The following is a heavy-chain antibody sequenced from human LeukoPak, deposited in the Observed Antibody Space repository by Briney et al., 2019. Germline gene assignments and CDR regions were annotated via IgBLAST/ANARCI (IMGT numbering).Heavy chain of an antibody. CDR1: GFSFSSYN. CDR2: ISSSGSYT. Sequence: GGSLRLSCAASGFSFSSYNMNWVRQSPGKGLEWVSSISSSGSYTDYADSVKGRFTISRDNAKNSLYLQMNSLRAEDTAVYYCARDQTGLGSGWGQGTLVTVSS. V-gene: IGHV3-21*01. J-gene: IGHJ4*02. D-gene: IGHD6-25*01. CDR3: ARDQTGLGSG.